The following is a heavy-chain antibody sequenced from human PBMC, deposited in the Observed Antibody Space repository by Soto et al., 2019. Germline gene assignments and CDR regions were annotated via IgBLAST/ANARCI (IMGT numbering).Heavy chain of an antibody. D-gene: IGHD2-15*01. Sequence: QVQLVQSGAEVKKPGASVKVSCKASGYTFTSYDINWVRQATGQGLEWMGWMNPNSGNTGYAQKCQGRVTMTRNTSISTAYMELSSLRSEDTAVYYCARGGYCSGGSCYSDYYYYYMDVWGKGTTVTVSS. J-gene: IGHJ6*03. CDR3: ARGGYCSGGSCYSDYYYYYMDV. CDR2: MNPNSGNT. CDR1: GYTFTSYD. V-gene: IGHV1-8*01.